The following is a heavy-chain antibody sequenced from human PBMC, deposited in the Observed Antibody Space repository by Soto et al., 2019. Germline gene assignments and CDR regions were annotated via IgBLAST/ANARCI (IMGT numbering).Heavy chain of an antibody. CDR2: ISAYNGNT. J-gene: IGHJ4*02. V-gene: IGHV1-18*01. CDR3: ARYCGGDCYSPPDFDY. D-gene: IGHD2-21*01. CDR1: RDTVYISV. Sequence: ASVEVASTSCRDTVYISVVTGLLKTPGQGLEWMGWISAYNGNTNYAQKLQGRVTMTTDTSTSTAYMELRSLRSDDTAVYYCARYCGGDCYSPPDFDYWGQGALVTVSS.